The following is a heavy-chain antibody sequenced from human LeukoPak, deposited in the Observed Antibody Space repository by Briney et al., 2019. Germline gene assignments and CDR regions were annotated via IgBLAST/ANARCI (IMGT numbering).Heavy chain of an antibody. D-gene: IGHD3-10*01. CDR1: GYTXSDHY. V-gene: IGHV1-2*02. J-gene: IGHJ3*01. CDR3: ARDYYGSGSYPVDV. Sequence: ASVTVSCKASGYTXSDHYMHGVRQAPGQGLEWLGWINPHSGGTNSAQKFQGRVTMTRDTSISTAYMELSRLRFDDTAVYYCARDYYGSGSYPVDVWGQGTMVTVSS. CDR2: INPHSGGT.